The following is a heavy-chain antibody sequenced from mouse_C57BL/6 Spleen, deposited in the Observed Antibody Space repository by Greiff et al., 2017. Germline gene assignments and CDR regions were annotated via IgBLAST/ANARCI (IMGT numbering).Heavy chain of an antibody. CDR1: GFHIKDDY. V-gene: IGHV14-4*01. J-gene: IGHJ2*01. D-gene: IGHD1-1*01. CDR2: IDPENGDT. CDR3: TSRSAVVAQFDY. Sequence: EVQLQQSGAELVRPGASVKLSCTASGFHIKDDYMHWVKQRPEQGLEWIGWIDPENGDTEYASKFQGKATITADTSSNTAYLQLTSLTSEDTAVCYCTSRSAVVAQFDYWGQGTPLTVSS.